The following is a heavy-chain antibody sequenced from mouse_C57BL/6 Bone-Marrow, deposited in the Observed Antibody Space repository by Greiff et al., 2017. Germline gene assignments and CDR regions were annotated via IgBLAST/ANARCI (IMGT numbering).Heavy chain of an antibody. CDR2: IDPSDSET. V-gene: IGHV1-52*01. J-gene: IGHJ1*03. D-gene: IGHD2-2*01. CDR1: GYTFTSYW. CDR3: ARWGYHWYFDD. Sequence: VQLQQSGAELVRPGSSVKLSCKASGYTFTSYWMHWVKQRPIQGLEWIGNIDPSDSETHYNQKFKDKATLTVDKSSSTAYMQLSSLTSEDSAVYYCARWGYHWYFDDWGKGTTVTVSS.